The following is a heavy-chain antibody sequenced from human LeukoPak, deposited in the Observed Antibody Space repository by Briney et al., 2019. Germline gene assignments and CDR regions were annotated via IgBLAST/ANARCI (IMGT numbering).Heavy chain of an antibody. V-gene: IGHV3-74*01. CDR2: IQTDGSGT. CDR1: GFTFSSYG. J-gene: IGHJ6*02. D-gene: IGHD3-10*01. Sequence: SGGSLRLSCAASGFTFSSYGMHWVRQAPGKGLVWVSRIQTDGSGTTYADSVKGRFTISRDNAKNTLYLQMNSLRAEDTAVYFCASDRGYGMDVWGQGTTVTVSS. CDR3: ASDRGYGMDV.